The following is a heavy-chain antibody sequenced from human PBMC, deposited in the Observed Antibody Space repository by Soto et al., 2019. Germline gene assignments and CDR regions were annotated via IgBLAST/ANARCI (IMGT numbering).Heavy chain of an antibody. Sequence: QVHLVQSGAEVRKPGASVEVSCKASGYTFTSYGVSWVRQAPGQGLEWMGWISIYNGNTIYAQKFQGRVTMSTHTSTNIAYTQLRSLRSDDTAVYYCAREHHYGGSSYGMDVWGQGTTVTVSS. V-gene: IGHV1-18*04. CDR1: GYTFTSYG. CDR3: AREHHYGGSSYGMDV. D-gene: IGHD1-26*01. J-gene: IGHJ6*02. CDR2: ISIYNGNT.